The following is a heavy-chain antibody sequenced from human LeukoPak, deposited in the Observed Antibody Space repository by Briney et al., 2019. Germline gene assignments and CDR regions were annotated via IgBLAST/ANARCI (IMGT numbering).Heavy chain of an antibody. J-gene: IGHJ5*02. CDR3: VRDRPHNCFDP. V-gene: IGHV3-74*01. D-gene: IGHD6-6*01. Sequence: GGSLRLSCAASEFTFSSHWMHWVRQVPGKGLVYIAYIDNDGAITNYADSVKGRFTISRDNAKNTLYLQMNSLRVEDTAVYYCVRDRPHNCFDPWGQGTLVTVSS. CDR1: EFTFSSHW. CDR2: IDNDGAIT.